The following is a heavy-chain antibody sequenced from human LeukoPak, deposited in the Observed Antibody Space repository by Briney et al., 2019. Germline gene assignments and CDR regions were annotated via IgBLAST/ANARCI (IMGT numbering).Heavy chain of an antibody. D-gene: IGHD3-10*01. V-gene: IGHV3-23*01. CDR1: GFTFSSYA. CDR2: ISGSGGST. CDR3: AKDVLLWFGEGYYFDY. J-gene: IGHJ4*02. Sequence: GGSLGLSCAASGFTFSSYAMSWVRQAPGKGLEWVSAISGSGGSTYYADSVKGRFTISRDNSKNTLYLQMNSLRAEDTAVYYCAKDVLLWFGEGYYFDYWGQGTLVTVSS.